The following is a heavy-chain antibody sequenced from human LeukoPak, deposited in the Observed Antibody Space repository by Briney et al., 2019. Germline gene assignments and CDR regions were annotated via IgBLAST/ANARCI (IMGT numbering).Heavy chain of an antibody. D-gene: IGHD3-10*01. CDR1: GSTFSSYA. V-gene: IGHV3-23*01. J-gene: IGHJ4*02. CDR3: AKDLLYGSGSYDN. CDR2: ISGSGGST. Sequence: PGGSLRLSCAATGSTFSSYAMSWVRQAPGKGLEWVSAISGSGGSTYYADSVKGRFTISRDNSKNTLYLQMNSLRAEDTAVYYCAKDLLYGSGSYDNWGQGTLVTVSS.